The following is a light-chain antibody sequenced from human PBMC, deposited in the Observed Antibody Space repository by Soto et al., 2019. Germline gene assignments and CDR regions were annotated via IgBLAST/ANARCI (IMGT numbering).Light chain of an antibody. CDR2: EVS. CDR3: MQSIKVPGT. Sequence: DIVMTQIPLSLSVTPGQPASISCKSSQSLLYTDGKTYLSWYLQKPGQPPQLLIYEVSNRFSGVTDWISGSGSGTDFTLKISRVEAEDAGVYYCMQSIKVPGTVGQGTKVEI. V-gene: IGKV2D-29*01. CDR1: QSLLYTDGKTY. J-gene: IGKJ1*01.